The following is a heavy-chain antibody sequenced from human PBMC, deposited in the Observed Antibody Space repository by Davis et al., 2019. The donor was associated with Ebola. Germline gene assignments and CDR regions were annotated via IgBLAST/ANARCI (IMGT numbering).Heavy chain of an antibody. CDR3: TRQSYPLLPVDY. CDR2: IRSKAYGGTT. D-gene: IGHD3-10*01. V-gene: IGHV3-49*03. J-gene: IGHJ4*02. CDR1: GFTFSSYW. Sequence: PGGSLRLSCAASGFTFSSYWMSWIRQAPGKGLEWVGFIRSKAYGGTTEYAASVKGRFTISRDDSKSIAYLQMNSLKTEDTAVYYCTRQSYPLLPVDYWGQGTLVTVSS.